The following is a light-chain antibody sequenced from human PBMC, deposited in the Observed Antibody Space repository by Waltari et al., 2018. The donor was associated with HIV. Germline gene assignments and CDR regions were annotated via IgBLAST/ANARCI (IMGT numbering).Light chain of an antibody. Sequence: DIQMTQSPSTLSASVGDRVTITCRASQSISSWLAWFQQKPGKVPKLLIYKASSLQSGVPSRCSGSGSGTEFTLTIDSLQPDDFATYYCQQYSRYRYTFGQGTNLELK. CDR1: QSISSW. V-gene: IGKV1-5*03. CDR2: KAS. J-gene: IGKJ2*01. CDR3: QQYSRYRYT.